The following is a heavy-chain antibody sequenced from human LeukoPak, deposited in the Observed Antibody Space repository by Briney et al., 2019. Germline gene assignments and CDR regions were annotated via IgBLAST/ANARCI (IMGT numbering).Heavy chain of an antibody. CDR1: GYTFTSYY. D-gene: IGHD3-22*01. Sequence: ASVKVSCKASGYTFTSYYMHWVRQAPGQGLEWMGIINPSGGSTSYAQKFQGRVTMTRDTSMSTVYMELSSLRSEDTAVYSCARDWFSDSSGYYPSPGFDYWGQGTLVTVSS. V-gene: IGHV1-46*01. CDR3: ARDWFSDSSGYYPSPGFDY. J-gene: IGHJ4*02. CDR2: INPSGGST.